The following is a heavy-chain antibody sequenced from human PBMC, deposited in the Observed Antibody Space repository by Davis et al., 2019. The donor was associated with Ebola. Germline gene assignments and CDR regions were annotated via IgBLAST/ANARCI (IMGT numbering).Heavy chain of an antibody. CDR3: TTDRGIAIRPLFDS. V-gene: IGHV3-15*01. CDR2: IKSRRDGGTT. Sequence: GESLKISCTASAFSVKDVWVGWVRQAPGMGLEWVARIKSRRDGGTTDHAAPVRGRFSISRDESRNTVYLQMNSLRIEDTAVYFCTTDRGIAIRPLFDSWGQGTLVTVSS. D-gene: IGHD6-13*01. CDR1: AFSVKDVW. J-gene: IGHJ4*02.